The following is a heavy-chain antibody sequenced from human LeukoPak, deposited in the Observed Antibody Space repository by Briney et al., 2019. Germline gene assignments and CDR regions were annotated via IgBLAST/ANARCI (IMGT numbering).Heavy chain of an antibody. Sequence: PSETLSLTCTVSGGSISSHYWSWIRQPPGKGLEWIGYIYYSGSTDYNPSLKSRVTISVDTSKNQFSLKLSSVTAADTAVYYCARERIAAAGTPGYFDYWGQGTLVTVSS. V-gene: IGHV4-59*11. J-gene: IGHJ4*02. CDR2: IYYSGST. D-gene: IGHD6-13*01. CDR3: ARERIAAAGTPGYFDY. CDR1: GGSISSHY.